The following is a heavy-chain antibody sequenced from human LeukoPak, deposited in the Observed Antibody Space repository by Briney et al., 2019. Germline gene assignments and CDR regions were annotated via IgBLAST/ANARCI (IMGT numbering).Heavy chain of an antibody. CDR1: GFTFSSYN. D-gene: IGHD6-6*01. V-gene: IGHV3-23*01. CDR3: AKGGIMQSSSPGLQYFDL. CDR2: IGDSGGST. J-gene: IGHJ2*01. Sequence: GGSLRLSCAASGFTFSSYNMYWVRQAPGKGLEWVSVIGDSGGSTYYADSVKGRFTISRDNSKNTLYLQMNSLRAEDTAVYYCAKGGIMQSSSPGLQYFDLWGRGTLVSVSS.